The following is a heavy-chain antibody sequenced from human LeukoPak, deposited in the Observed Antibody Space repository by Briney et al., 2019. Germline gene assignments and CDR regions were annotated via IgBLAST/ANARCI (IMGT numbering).Heavy chain of an antibody. V-gene: IGHV4-59*01. D-gene: IGHD6-13*01. J-gene: IGHJ4*02. CDR3: ARGMYSCSWFFDY. CDR1: GGSISSYY. Sequence: SETLSLTCTVSGGSISSYYWSWIRQPPGKGLEWIGYIYYSGSTNYNPSLKSRVTISVDTSKNQFSLKLSSVTAADTAVYYCARGMYSCSWFFDYWGQGTLVTVSS. CDR2: IYYSGST.